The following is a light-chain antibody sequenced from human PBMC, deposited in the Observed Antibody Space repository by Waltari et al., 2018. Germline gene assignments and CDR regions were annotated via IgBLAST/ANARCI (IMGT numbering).Light chain of an antibody. CDR3: CSYAGSSTWV. CDR2: EVS. J-gene: IGLJ3*02. V-gene: IGLV2-23*02. CDR1: SSDVGSYNL. Sequence: QSALTQPASVSGSPGQSITISCTGTSSDVGSYNLVSWYQQHPGKAPKPMIYEVSKRPSGVSNRFSGSKACNTASLTISWLQAEDEADYYCCSYAGSSTWVFGGGTKLTVL.